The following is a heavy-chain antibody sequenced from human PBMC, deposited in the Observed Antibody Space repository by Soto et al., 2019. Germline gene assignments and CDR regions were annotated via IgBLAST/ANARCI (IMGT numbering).Heavy chain of an antibody. D-gene: IGHD2-2*01. J-gene: IGHJ5*02. CDR3: ARVFRLGPARRIGPNWFDP. CDR2: IYYSGST. V-gene: IGHV4-30-4*01. Sequence: TLSLTCTVSGGSISSGDYYWSWIRQPPGKGLEWIGYIYYSGSTYYNPSLKSRVTISVDTSKNQFSLKLSSVTAADTAVYYCARVFRLGPARRIGPNWFDPWGQGTLVTVSS. CDR1: GGSISSGDYY.